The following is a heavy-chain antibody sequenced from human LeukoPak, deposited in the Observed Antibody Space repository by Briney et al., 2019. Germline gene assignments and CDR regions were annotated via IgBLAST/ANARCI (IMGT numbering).Heavy chain of an antibody. Sequence: GGSLRLSCAASGFTVSSNYMSWVRQAPGKGLEWVSVIYSGGSTYYADSVKGRFTISRDNSKNTLYLQMNSLRAEDTAVYYCAREAYYDSSIIDYWGQGTLVTVSS. J-gene: IGHJ4*02. V-gene: IGHV3-66*01. CDR3: AREAYYDSSIIDY. CDR2: IYSGGST. CDR1: GFTVSSNY. D-gene: IGHD3-22*01.